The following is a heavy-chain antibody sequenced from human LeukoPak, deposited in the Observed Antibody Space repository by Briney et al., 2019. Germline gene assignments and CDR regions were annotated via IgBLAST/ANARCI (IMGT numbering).Heavy chain of an antibody. V-gene: IGHV4-59*01. CDR3: AGGSGASWFDP. Sequence: PSETLSLTCSVSGGSISSGYWSWIRQPPGKGLERIAYIYNSGRSNYNPSLKSRVTISLDTSKNQFSLKLSSVTAADTAVYYRAGGSGASWFDPWGQGTLVTVSS. D-gene: IGHD2-8*02. CDR1: GGSISSGY. J-gene: IGHJ5*02. CDR2: IYNSGRS.